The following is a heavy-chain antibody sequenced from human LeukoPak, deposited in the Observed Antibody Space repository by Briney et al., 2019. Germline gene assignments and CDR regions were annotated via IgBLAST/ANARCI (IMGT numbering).Heavy chain of an antibody. Sequence: GGSLRLSCVASGFTFSSSSMHWVRQAPGKGLEWVSFISSSGDYIYYADSVKGRFTVSRDNARNSLYLQMNSLRAEDTAVYYCAREHFATFDYWGQGTLVTVSS. CDR2: ISSSGDYI. CDR1: GFTFSSSS. D-gene: IGHD2/OR15-2a*01. J-gene: IGHJ4*02. V-gene: IGHV3-21*01. CDR3: AREHFATFDY.